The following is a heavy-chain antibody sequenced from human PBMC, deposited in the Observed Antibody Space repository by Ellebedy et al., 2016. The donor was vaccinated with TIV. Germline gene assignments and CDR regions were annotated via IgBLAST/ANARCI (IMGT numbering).Heavy chain of an antibody. CDR1: RLTFSRYE. Sequence: GESLKISCAVSRLTFSRYEMSWVRQAPGKGLEWISYISSSSSNIYYADSVKGRFTISRDNSKNTLYLQMNSLRAEDTAVYYCAKRAGGSSSWYGLDYWGQGTLVTVSS. CDR2: ISSSSSNI. J-gene: IGHJ4*02. D-gene: IGHD6-13*01. V-gene: IGHV3-48*01. CDR3: AKRAGGSSSWYGLDY.